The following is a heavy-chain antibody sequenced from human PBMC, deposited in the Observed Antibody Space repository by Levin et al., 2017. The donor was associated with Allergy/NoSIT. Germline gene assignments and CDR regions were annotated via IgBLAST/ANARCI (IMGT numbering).Heavy chain of an antibody. CDR2: IYYSGST. D-gene: IGHD6-13*01. J-gene: IGHJ4*02. CDR3: GYSSSWYFDY. V-gene: IGHV4-39*01. CDR1: GGSISSSSYY. Sequence: GSLRLSCTVSGGSISSSSYYWGWIRQPPGKGLEWIGSIYYSGSTYYNPSLKSRVTISVDTSKNQFSLKLSSVTAADTAVYYCGYSSSWYFDYWGQGTLVTVSS.